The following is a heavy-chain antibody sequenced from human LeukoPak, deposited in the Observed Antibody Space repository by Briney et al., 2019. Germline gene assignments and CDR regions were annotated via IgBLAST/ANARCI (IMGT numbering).Heavy chain of an antibody. CDR3: ARSKGDSSTYFYYYYYYMDV. J-gene: IGHJ6*03. CDR2: ISDYNGNT. Sequence: ASVKVSCKASGYTFSTYGISWVRQAPGQGLEWMGWISDYNGNTNYAQKFQGRVTMTTDTSTSTAYMELRSLRSDDTAVYFCARSKGDSSTYFYYYYYYMDVWGKGTTVTISS. D-gene: IGHD6-13*01. V-gene: IGHV1-18*01. CDR1: GYTFSTYG.